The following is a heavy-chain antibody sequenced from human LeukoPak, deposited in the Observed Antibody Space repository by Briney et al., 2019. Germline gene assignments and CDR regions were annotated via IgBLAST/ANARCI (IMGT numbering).Heavy chain of an antibody. CDR1: GGTFSSYA. Sequence: SVKVSCKASGGTFSSYAISWARQAPGQGLEWMGRIIPIFGTANYAQKFQGRVTITADESTSTAYMELSSLRSEDTAVYYCARGGWLQGQYYFDYWGQGTLVTVSS. CDR2: IIPIFGTA. V-gene: IGHV1-69*01. D-gene: IGHD5-24*01. CDR3: ARGGWLQGQYYFDY. J-gene: IGHJ4*02.